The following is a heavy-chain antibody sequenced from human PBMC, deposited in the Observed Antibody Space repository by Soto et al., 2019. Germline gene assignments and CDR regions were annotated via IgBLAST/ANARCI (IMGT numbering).Heavy chain of an antibody. CDR1: GFSLSTSGVG. Sequence: QITLKESGPTLVKPTQTLTLTCSFSGFSLSTSGVGVGWIRQPPGKALEWLALIYWDNNKRYSPSLKSRLTITKATTKTQLVLTITHMDPVDTATYYCSHSNHPPYNWHYECYFDYWGQGTLVTVSS. D-gene: IGHD1-7*01. J-gene: IGHJ4*02. V-gene: IGHV2-5*02. CDR3: SHSNHPPYNWHYECYFDY. CDR2: IYWDNNK.